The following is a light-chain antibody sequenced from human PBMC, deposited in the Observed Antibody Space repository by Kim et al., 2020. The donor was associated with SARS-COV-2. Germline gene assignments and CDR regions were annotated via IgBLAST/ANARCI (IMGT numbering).Light chain of an antibody. CDR3: SSYTSSSSVV. Sequence: GQSITIPSTGTSSDVGGYNYVSWYQQHPGKAPKLMIYDVSKRPSGGSNRLSGSKSGNTASLTISGHQAEDEADYYCSSYTSSSSVVFGGGTQLTVL. J-gene: IGLJ2*01. CDR2: DVS. CDR1: SSDVGGYNY. V-gene: IGLV2-14*04.